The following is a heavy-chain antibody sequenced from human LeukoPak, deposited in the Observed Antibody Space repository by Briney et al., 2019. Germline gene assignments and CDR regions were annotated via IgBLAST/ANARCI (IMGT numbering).Heavy chain of an antibody. CDR3: ATWVY. CDR2: ISGDGGST. V-gene: IGHV3-43*02. CDR1: GFTFDDYA. D-gene: IGHD7-27*01. Sequence: PGGSLRLSCAASGFTFDDYAMHWVRQAPGKGLEWVSLISGDGGSTYYADSVKGRFTISSDNSKNTLYLQMNSLRAEDTAVYYCATWVYWGQGTLVTVSS. J-gene: IGHJ4*02.